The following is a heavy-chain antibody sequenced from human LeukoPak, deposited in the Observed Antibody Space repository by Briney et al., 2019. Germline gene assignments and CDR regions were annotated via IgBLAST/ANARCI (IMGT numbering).Heavy chain of an antibody. D-gene: IGHD6-19*01. CDR2: IKQDGSEK. CDR3: ARTGIAVADAFDY. CDR1: GFTFSSYW. J-gene: IGHJ4*02. Sequence: GGSLRLSCAASGFTFSSYWMSWVRQAPGKGLEWVANIKQDGSEKYYVDSVKGRFTISRDSAKNSLYLQMNSLRAEDTAVYYCARTGIAVADAFDYWGQGTLVTVSS. V-gene: IGHV3-7*03.